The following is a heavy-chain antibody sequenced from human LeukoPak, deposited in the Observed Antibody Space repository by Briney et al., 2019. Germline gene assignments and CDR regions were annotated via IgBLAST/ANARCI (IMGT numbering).Heavy chain of an antibody. CDR1: GGSISSSKYY. J-gene: IGHJ4*02. CDR2: IYYSGST. Sequence: PSETLSLTCTVSGGSISSSKYYWGWIRPPPGKGLEWIGSIYYSGSTYYNASLKSRVTISVDTSKKQFSLTLTSVTAADTAVYYCASRGYTYGPLDWGQGTLVSVSS. D-gene: IGHD5-18*01. CDR3: ASRGYTYGPLD. V-gene: IGHV4-39*01.